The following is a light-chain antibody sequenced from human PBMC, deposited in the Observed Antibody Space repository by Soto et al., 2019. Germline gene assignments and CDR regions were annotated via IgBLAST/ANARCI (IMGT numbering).Light chain of an antibody. Sequence: DIQMTQSPSSLSASVGDRVAISCRASQDIRNTLAWYQQKPGEAPKLLIFAASNLQSGVPSRFSGSGSVTDFTLAITGLQPEDFATYYCLHLNGYPVTFGQGTRLEIK. CDR2: AAS. V-gene: IGKV1-17*01. J-gene: IGKJ5*01. CDR3: LHLNGYPVT. CDR1: QDIRNT.